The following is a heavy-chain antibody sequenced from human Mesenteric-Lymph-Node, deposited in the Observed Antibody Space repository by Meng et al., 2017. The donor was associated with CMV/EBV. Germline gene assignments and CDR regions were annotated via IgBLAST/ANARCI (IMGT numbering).Heavy chain of an antibody. J-gene: IGHJ4*02. Sequence: ETLSLTCTVAGGSINNYYWSWIRQLPGEGLEWIGYVRDTGVTSFNPSLESRISISLDTSKNQFSLTLTSVTTADTAVYYCARYRVWGTYRPYYFDNWGQGRLVTVSS. CDR1: GGSINNYY. D-gene: IGHD3-16*02. CDR2: VRDTGVT. CDR3: ARYRVWGTYRPYYFDN. V-gene: IGHV4-59*03.